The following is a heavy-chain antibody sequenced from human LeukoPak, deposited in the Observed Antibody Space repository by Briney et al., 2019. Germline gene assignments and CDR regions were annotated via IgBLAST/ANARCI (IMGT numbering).Heavy chain of an antibody. CDR3: ARGTVGVGKVDC. CDR1: GFTVSSNY. CDR2: IYSIGST. Sequence: GGSLRLSCAASGFTVSSNYMSWVRQAPGKGLEWVSVIYSIGSTFYADSVKGRFTISRGDSKNTLYLEMNSLRAEDTAVYYCARGTVGVGKVDCWGQGTLVTVSS. J-gene: IGHJ4*02. V-gene: IGHV3-53*01. D-gene: IGHD2-21*01.